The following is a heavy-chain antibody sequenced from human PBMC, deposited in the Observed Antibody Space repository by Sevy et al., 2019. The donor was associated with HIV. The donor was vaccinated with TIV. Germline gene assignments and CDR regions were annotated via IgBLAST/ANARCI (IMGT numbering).Heavy chain of an antibody. D-gene: IGHD2-15*01. J-gene: IGHJ4*02. CDR2: ISSSSSYI. V-gene: IGHV3-21*01. CDR3: AREVTHNYYCSGGSCYSGYFDY. CDR1: GFTFSSYS. Sequence: GGSLRLSCAASGFTFSSYSMNWVRQAPGKGLEWVSSISSSSSYIYYGDSVKGRFTISRDNAKNSLYLQMNSLRAEDTAVYYCAREVTHNYYCSGGSCYSGYFDYWGQGTLVTVSS.